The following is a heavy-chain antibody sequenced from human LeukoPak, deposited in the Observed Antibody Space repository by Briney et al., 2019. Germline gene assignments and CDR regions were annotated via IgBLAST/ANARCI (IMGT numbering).Heavy chain of an antibody. V-gene: IGHV1-24*01. D-gene: IGHD3-22*01. CDR2: FDPEDGET. CDR3: ATETVYYDSSGYCYYFDY. J-gene: IGHJ4*02. CDR1: GYTLTELS. Sequence: ASVKVSCEVSGYTLTELSMHWVRQAPGKGLEWMGGFDPEDGETIYAQKFQGRVTMTRDTSTSTVYMELSSLRSEDTAVYYCATETVYYDSSGYCYYFDYWGQGTLVTVSS.